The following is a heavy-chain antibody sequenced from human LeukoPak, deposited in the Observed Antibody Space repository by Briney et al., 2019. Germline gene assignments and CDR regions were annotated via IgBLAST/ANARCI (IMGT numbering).Heavy chain of an antibody. Sequence: PGGSLTLSCSASGFTFSNYDMHWLRQAPGKGLEWVKVISYDGTNKYYAGSVKGRFTISRDNSKNTLYLQMNSLRAEDTAVYYCARGQDYYDSEGWAFDIWGQGTMVTVSS. J-gene: IGHJ3*02. CDR1: GFTFSNYD. CDR3: ARGQDYYDSEGWAFDI. CDR2: ISYDGTNK. V-gene: IGHV3-30*03. D-gene: IGHD3-22*01.